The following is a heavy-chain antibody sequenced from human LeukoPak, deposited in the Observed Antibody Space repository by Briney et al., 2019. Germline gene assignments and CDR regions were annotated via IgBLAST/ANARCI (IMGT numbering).Heavy chain of an antibody. CDR3: ATGYCSGGSCYSAYYYGMDV. D-gene: IGHD2-15*01. CDR2: ISYDGSNK. J-gene: IGHJ6*02. V-gene: IGHV3-30-3*01. Sequence: PGGSLRLSCAASGFTFSSYAMHWVRQAPGKGLEWVAVISYDGSNKYYADSVKGRFTISRDNSKNTLYLQMNSLRAEDTAVYYCATGYCSGGSCYSAYYYGMDVWGQGTTVTVSS. CDR1: GFTFSSYA.